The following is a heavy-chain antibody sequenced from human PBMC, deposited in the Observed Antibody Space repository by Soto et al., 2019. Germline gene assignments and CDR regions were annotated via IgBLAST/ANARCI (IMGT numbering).Heavy chain of an antibody. D-gene: IGHD3-3*01. V-gene: IGHV5-10-1*01. CDR3: ASWYYDFWSGYLYYGMDV. CDR1: GYSFTSYW. CDR2: IDPSDSYT. J-gene: IGHJ6*02. Sequence: KPGESLKISCKGSGYSFTSYWISWVRQMPGKGLEWMGRIDPSDSYTNYSPSFRGHVTISADKSISTAYLQWSSLKASDTAMYYCASWYYDFWSGYLYYGMDVWGQGTTVTVSS.